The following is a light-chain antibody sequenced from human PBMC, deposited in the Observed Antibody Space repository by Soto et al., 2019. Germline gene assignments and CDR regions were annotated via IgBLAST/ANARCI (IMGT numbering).Light chain of an antibody. CDR3: KSYTSASTYV. CDR2: DVT. J-gene: IGLJ1*01. V-gene: IGLV2-14*03. CDR1: GSAIGTYNY. Sequence: QSALTQPASVSGSPGQSITISCTGTGSAIGTYNYVSWYQHHPGKAPKFIIYDVTNRPSGVSDRFSGSKSGNTASLTISGLQAEDEADYFCKSYTSASTYVFGTGTKVTVL.